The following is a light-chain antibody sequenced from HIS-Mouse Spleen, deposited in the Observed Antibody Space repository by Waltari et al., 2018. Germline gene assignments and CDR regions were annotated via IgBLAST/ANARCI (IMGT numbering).Light chain of an antibody. J-gene: IGLJ1*01. CDR2: DVS. CDR1: SSYVGGYNY. Sequence: QSALTQPRSVSGSPGPSVTISCTGPSSYVGGYNYVSWYQQHPGKAPKLMIYDVSKRPSGVPDRFSGSKSGNTASLTISGLQAEDEADYYCCSYAGSYTGVFGTGTKVTVL. V-gene: IGLV2-11*01. CDR3: CSYAGSYTGV.